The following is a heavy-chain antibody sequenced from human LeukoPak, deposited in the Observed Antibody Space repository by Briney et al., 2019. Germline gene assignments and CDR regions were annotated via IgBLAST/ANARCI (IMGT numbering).Heavy chain of an antibody. Sequence: GGSLRLSCAASGFTFSGSAMHWVRQASGKGLEWVGRIRSKANSYATTYAASGKGRFTISRDDSKNTADLQMNSLKTEDTAVYYCTRPTYYYDSSGYYHDYWGQGTLVTVSS. CDR1: GFTFSGSA. V-gene: IGHV3-73*01. CDR3: TRPTYYYDSSGYYHDY. J-gene: IGHJ4*02. CDR2: IRSKANSYAT. D-gene: IGHD3-22*01.